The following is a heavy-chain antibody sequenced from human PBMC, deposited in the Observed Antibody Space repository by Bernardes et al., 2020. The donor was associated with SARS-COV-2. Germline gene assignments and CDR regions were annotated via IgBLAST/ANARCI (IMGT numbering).Heavy chain of an antibody. Sequence: GGSLRLSCAASGFTFSSYAMSWVRQAPGKGLEWVSAISGSGGSTYYADSVKGRFTISRDNAKNSLYLQMNSLRAEDTALYYCAKDIRLYYYYGMDVWGQGTTVTVSS. CDR2: ISGSGGST. V-gene: IGHV3-23*01. CDR3: AKDIRLYYYYGMDV. J-gene: IGHJ6*02. CDR1: GFTFSSYA.